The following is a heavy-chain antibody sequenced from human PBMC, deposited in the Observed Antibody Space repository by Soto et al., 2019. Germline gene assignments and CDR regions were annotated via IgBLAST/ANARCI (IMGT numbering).Heavy chain of an antibody. CDR3: ARGGESCSLRAFYSYGFDV. J-gene: IGHJ6*02. Sequence: QVQLVQSGAEVKKPGSSVKVSCKASGGTFNTYSFGWLRQAPGQGLQWMGSIIPFIGAPNYAQNFQDRVTIPAVETTSTGYMELSGLKSEDTAAYCCARGGESCSLRAFYSYGFDVWGQGTSVTVSS. V-gene: IGHV1-69*18. D-gene: IGHD6-6*01. CDR2: IIPFIGAP. CDR1: GGTFNTYS.